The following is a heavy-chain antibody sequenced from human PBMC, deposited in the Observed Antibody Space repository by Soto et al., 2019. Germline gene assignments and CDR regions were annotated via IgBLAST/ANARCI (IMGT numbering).Heavy chain of an antibody. J-gene: IGHJ4*02. CDR3: ARDLDPGYSSSGADY. V-gene: IGHV3-21*01. CDR2: ISSSGTYI. CDR1: RFTFINYS. D-gene: IGHD6-13*01. Sequence: GGSLRLSCAASRFTFINYSMNWVRQAPGKGLEWVSSISSSGTYIYYTDSVKGRFSISRDNAKNSLYLQMNSLRAEDTAVYYCARDLDPGYSSSGADYWGQGTLVTVSS.